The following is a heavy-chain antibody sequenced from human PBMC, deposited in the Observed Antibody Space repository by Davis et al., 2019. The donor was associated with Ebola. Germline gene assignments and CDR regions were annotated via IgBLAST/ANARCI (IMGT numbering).Heavy chain of an antibody. J-gene: IGHJ4*02. CDR1: GFTFSSYE. V-gene: IGHV3-48*03. CDR2: ISSSGSTI. D-gene: IGHD5-24*01. Sequence: GESLKISCAASGFTFSSYEMNWVRQAPGKGLEWVSYISSSGSTIYYADSVKGRFTISRDNAKNSLYLQMNSLRAEDTAVYYCARERGDGYNYGIVFDYWGQGTLVTVSS. CDR3: ARERGDGYNYGIVFDY.